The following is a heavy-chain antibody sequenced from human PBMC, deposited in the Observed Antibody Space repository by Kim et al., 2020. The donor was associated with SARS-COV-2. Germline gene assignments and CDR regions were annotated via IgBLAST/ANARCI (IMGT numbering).Heavy chain of an antibody. V-gene: IGHV3-64*01. D-gene: IGHD6-13*01. CDR1: GFTFSSYA. CDR2: ISSNGGST. J-gene: IGHJ6*02. CDR3: ARDLYSSSWTDYYGMDV. Sequence: GGSLRLSCAASGFTFSSYAMHWVRQAPGKGLEYVSAISSNGGSTYYANSVKGRFTISRDNSKNTLYLQMGSLRAEDMAVYYCARDLYSSSWTDYYGMDVWGQGTTVTVSS.